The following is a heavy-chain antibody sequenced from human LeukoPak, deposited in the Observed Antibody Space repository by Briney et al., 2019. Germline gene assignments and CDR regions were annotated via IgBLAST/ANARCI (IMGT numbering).Heavy chain of an antibody. CDR3: ATSRGSWPDYFDY. CDR2: ISTSGSTI. Sequence: GGSLRLSCAASGFTFSTYSMNWVRQAPGKGLDWVSYISTSGSTIYYADSVKGRFTISRDNAKNSLYLQMNSLRAEDTAVYYCATSRGSWPDYFDYWGQGTLVTVSS. V-gene: IGHV3-48*04. J-gene: IGHJ4*02. D-gene: IGHD6-13*01. CDR1: GFTFSTYS.